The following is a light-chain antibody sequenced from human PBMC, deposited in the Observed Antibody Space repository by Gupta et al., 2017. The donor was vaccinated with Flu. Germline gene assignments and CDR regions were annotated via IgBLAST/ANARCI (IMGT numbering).Light chain of an antibody. CDR2: DAS. V-gene: IGKV3-11*01. Sequence: EIVLTQSPATLSLSPGDRATLSCRASQSVSSYLAWYQQKPGQAPRLLIYDASNRATGIPPRFSGSGSGTDFTLTISSREPEDFAVYYCQQRANWLPGLTFGGGTKVEIK. CDR3: QQRANWLPGLT. J-gene: IGKJ4*01. CDR1: QSVSSY.